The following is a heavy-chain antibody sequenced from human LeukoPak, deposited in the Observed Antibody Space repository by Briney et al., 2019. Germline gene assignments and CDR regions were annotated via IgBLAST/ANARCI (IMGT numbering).Heavy chain of an antibody. J-gene: IGHJ5*02. D-gene: IGHD3-10*01. CDR2: INHSGST. V-gene: IGHV4-34*01. Sequence: SETLSLTCAVYGGSFSGYYWSWIRQPPVKGLEWIGEINHSGSTNYNPSLKSRVTISVDTSKNQFSLKLSSVTAADTAVYYCARGRGLGPYYYGSGRTHNWFDPWGQGTLVTVSS. CDR1: GGSFSGYY. CDR3: ARGRGLGPYYYGSGRTHNWFDP.